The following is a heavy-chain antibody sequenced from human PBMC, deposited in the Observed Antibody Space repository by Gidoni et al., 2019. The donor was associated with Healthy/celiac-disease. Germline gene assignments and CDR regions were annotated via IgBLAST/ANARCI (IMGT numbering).Heavy chain of an antibody. Sequence: ELQLVESGGGLVQPGGSLKLSCAASGFTFSGPAMHWVRQASGKGLEWVGRIRSKANSYATAYAASVKGRFTISRDDSKNTAYLQMNSLKTEDTAVYYCTRHFRDCSSTSCYDYYYYMDVWGKGTTVTVSS. CDR3: TRHFRDCSSTSCYDYYYYMDV. J-gene: IGHJ6*03. D-gene: IGHD2-2*01. CDR1: GFTFSGPA. CDR2: IRSKANSYAT. V-gene: IGHV3-73*01.